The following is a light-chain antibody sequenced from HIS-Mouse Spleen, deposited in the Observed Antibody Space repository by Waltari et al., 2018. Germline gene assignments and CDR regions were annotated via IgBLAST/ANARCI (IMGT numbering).Light chain of an antibody. CDR3: QQYGSSPPVT. Sequence: EIVLTQSPGTPSLSPGERATLPCRASQSVSSSYLAWYQQKPGQAPRLLIYGASSRATGIPDRFSGSGSGTDFTLTISRLEPEDFAVYYCQQYGSSPPVTFGGGTKVEIK. V-gene: IGKV3-20*01. J-gene: IGKJ4*01. CDR2: GAS. CDR1: QSVSSSY.